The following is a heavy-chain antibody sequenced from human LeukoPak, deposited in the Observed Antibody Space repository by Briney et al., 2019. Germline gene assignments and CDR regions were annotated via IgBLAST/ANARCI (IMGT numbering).Heavy chain of an antibody. CDR3: ARDHSSSWYFDY. J-gene: IGHJ4*02. CDR1: GYTFTSYA. Sequence: ASVKVSCKASGYTFTSYAMHWVRQAPGQRLEWMGWINAGNGNTKYSQKLQGRVTITRDTSATTAYMELSSLRSEDTAMYYCARDHSSSWYFDYWGQGTLVTVSS. V-gene: IGHV1-3*01. D-gene: IGHD6-13*01. CDR2: INAGNGNT.